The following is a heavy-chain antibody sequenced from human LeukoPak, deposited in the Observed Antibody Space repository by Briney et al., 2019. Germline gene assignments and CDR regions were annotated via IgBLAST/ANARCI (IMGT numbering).Heavy chain of an antibody. CDR2: VSISSGTI. CDR1: GFTFSGHN. CDR3: TTDPLYDYGDRPTWFDI. J-gene: IGHJ3*02. D-gene: IGHD4-17*01. V-gene: IGHV3-48*04. Sequence: GGSLRLSCAASGFTFSGHNMNWVRQAPGKGLEWISFVSISSGTIYYADSVNGRFRISRDNVKSSLDLEMNSLRAEDTAVYYCTTDPLYDYGDRPTWFDIWGRGTMVIVSS.